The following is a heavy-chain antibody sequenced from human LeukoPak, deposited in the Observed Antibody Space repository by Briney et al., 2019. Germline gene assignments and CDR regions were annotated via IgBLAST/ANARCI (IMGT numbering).Heavy chain of an antibody. Sequence: GGSMRLSCAASEFSFIDFWMGWVRQAPGKCLEWVANINQGGSETYYVDSVKGRFTISRDNAKKSLFLQMNSLRAEDTAVYYCTKGRSNHYWGQGTLVTVST. CDR3: TKGRSNHY. D-gene: IGHD4-11*01. CDR2: INQGGSET. J-gene: IGHJ4*02. CDR1: EFSFIDFW. V-gene: IGHV3-7*01.